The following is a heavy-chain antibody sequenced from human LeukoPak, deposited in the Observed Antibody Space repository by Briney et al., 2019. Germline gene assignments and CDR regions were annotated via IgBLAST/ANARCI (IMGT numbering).Heavy chain of an antibody. CDR2: IYYSGST. Sequence: PSETLSLTCTVSGGSISTYYGNWIRQAPGKGLEWIGYIYYSGSTNYNPSLKSRVTMSVDTSRSQFSLKLSSVTAADTAVYYCAREVNYSRDYYYYGMDVWGQGTTVTVSS. J-gene: IGHJ6*02. CDR1: GGSISTYY. CDR3: AREVNYSRDYYYYGMDV. D-gene: IGHD4-11*01. V-gene: IGHV4-59*01.